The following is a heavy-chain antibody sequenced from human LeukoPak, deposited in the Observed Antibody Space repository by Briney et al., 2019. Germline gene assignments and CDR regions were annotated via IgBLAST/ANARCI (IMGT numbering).Heavy chain of an antibody. CDR3: ARDIRITGTTSPSHYFDY. J-gene: IGHJ4*02. Sequence: SETLSLTCAVSGGSIDSSNLWSWVRQPPGKGLEWIGEVYHSGTTNYNPSLKSRVTISVDKSKNQFSLKLSSVTAADTAVYYCARDIRITGTTSPSHYFDYWGQGTLVTVSS. CDR2: VYHSGTT. V-gene: IGHV4-4*02. D-gene: IGHD1-7*01. CDR1: GGSIDSSNL.